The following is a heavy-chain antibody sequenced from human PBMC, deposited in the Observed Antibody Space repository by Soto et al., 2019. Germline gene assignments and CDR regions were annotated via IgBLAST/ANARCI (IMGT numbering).Heavy chain of an antibody. CDR2: IYYRGST. V-gene: IGHV4-31*03. J-gene: IGHJ6*02. Sequence: QVHLQESGPGLVKPSQTLSLTCTVSGGSISSGGYYWSWIRQHPGKVLEWIGYIYYRGSTYYNPSHKSRVTISVETSKNQFPLKLSSVPDADKALDYCARDSIAADGDYYYYGMDVWGQGPTVTVSS. CDR1: GGSISSGGYY. D-gene: IGHD6-13*01. CDR3: ARDSIAADGDYYYYGMDV.